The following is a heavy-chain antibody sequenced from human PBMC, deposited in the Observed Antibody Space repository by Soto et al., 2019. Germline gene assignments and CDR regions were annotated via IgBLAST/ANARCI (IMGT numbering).Heavy chain of an antibody. Sequence: GGSLRLSCAASRVTFSSYSMNWVRRAPGKGLEWVSSISSSSSYIYYADSVKGRFTISRDNAKNSLYLQMNSLRAEDTAVYYCARDGRRLRPTGLDVWGQGTTVTVSS. CDR1: RVTFSSYS. CDR3: ARDGRRLRPTGLDV. J-gene: IGHJ6*02. CDR2: ISSSSSYI. V-gene: IGHV3-21*01. D-gene: IGHD3-16*01.